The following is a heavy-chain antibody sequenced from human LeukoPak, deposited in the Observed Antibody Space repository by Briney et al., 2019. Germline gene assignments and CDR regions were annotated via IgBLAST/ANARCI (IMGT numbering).Heavy chain of an antibody. CDR2: IHPSNSET. D-gene: IGHD3-10*01. J-gene: IGHJ4*02. Sequence: GESLKISCKDSGYSFSDYCIGYARQIPVKGLECMWIIHPSNSETQYSPSFQGQVTISADTSISTAYLQWTSLKASDTAMYYCSRRHYFGSGVTNYWGQGTLVTVSS. V-gene: IGHV5-51*01. CDR3: SRRHYFGSGVTNY. CDR1: GYSFSDYC.